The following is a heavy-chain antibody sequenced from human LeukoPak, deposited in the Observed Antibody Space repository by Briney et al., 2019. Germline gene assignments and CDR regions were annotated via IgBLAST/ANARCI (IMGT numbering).Heavy chain of an antibody. Sequence: SGGSLGLSCAASGFTFSSCAMSWVRQAPGKGLEWVSTIIDSGNSIYYADSAEGRFTISRDNSKNTLYPQMNSLRAGDTAVYYCAKDPIFSGSYGVFDYWGLGTLVTVSS. D-gene: IGHD1-26*01. V-gene: IGHV3-23*01. CDR3: AKDPIFSGSYGVFDY. CDR1: GFTFSSCA. CDR2: IIDSGNSI. J-gene: IGHJ4*02.